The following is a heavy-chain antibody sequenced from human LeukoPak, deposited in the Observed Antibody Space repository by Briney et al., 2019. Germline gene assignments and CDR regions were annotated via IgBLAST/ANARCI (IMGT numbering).Heavy chain of an antibody. D-gene: IGHD1/OR15-1a*01. CDR2: IYASGST. V-gene: IGHV4-4*09. J-gene: IGHJ6*03. CDR1: GGSISTYY. Sequence: SETLSLTCTVSGGSISTYYWSWIRQPPGKGLEWIGYIYASGSTNYNPSLKSRVTISVDTSKNQFSLKLSTVTAADTAVYYCARHGAPSNNHYSYMDVWAKGTTVTVSS. CDR3: ARHGAPSNNHYSYMDV.